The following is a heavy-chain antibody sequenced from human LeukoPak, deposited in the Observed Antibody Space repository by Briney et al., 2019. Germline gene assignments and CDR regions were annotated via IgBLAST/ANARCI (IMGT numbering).Heavy chain of an antibody. D-gene: IGHD3-3*01. CDR1: GFSFTKYA. CDR2: VIGSSGAT. V-gene: IGHV3-23*01. Sequence: GGSLRLSCAASGFSFTKYAMNWVRQAPGKGLEWVAVVIGSSGATDYADSVKGRFTISRDNSKNTLFPQMNSLRAEDTAIYYCAKGAYDFLEIAYFDYWGQGALVTVSS. J-gene: IGHJ4*02. CDR3: AKGAYDFLEIAYFDY.